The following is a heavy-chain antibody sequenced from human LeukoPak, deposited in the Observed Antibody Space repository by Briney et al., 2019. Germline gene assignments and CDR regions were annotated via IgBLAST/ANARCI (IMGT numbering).Heavy chain of an antibody. D-gene: IGHD3-22*01. CDR2: INHSGST. CDR1: GFTFSSYA. J-gene: IGHJ4*02. Sequence: GSLRLSCAASGFTFSSYAMSWIRQPPGKGLEWIGEINHSGSTNYNPSLKSRVTISVDTSKNQFSLKLSSVTAADTAVYYCARSPRNTYYYDSSGYVVYWGQGTLVTVSS. CDR3: ARSPRNTYYYDSSGYVVY. V-gene: IGHV4-34*01.